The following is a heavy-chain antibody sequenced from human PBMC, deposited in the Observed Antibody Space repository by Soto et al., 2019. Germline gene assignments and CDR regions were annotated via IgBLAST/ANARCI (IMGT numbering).Heavy chain of an antibody. CDR2: ISSSGSTI. CDR3: ARVYYYDSSGYSDY. D-gene: IGHD3-22*01. V-gene: IGHV3-48*03. J-gene: IGHJ4*02. CDR1: GFTFSSYE. Sequence: GGSLRLSCAASGFTFSSYEMNWVRQAPGKGLEWVSYISSSGSTIYYADSVKGRFTISRDNAKNSLYLQMNSLRAEDTAVYYCARVYYYDSSGYSDYWGQGTLVTV.